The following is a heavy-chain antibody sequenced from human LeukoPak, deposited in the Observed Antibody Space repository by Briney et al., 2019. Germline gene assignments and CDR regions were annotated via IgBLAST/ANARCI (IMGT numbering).Heavy chain of an antibody. CDR2: IWYDGSNK. Sequence: GGSLRLSCAAAGFTFSSYGMHRVRQAPGKGLEWVAVIWYDGSNKYYADSVKGRFTISRDNSKNTLYLQMNSLRAEDTAVYYCARDRDAFDIWGQGTMVTVSS. CDR1: GFTFSSYG. V-gene: IGHV3-33*01. D-gene: IGHD3-10*01. CDR3: ARDRDAFDI. J-gene: IGHJ3*02.